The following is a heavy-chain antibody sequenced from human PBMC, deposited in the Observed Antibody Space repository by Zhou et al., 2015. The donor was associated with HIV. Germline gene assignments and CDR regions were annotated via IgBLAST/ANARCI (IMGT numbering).Heavy chain of an antibody. D-gene: IGHD3-3*01. CDR3: VKEQSYGYYRTADH. Sequence: QMQLVESGGGVVPPGRSLRLSCEMSGFSFTTSGMHWVRQAPGKGLEWLAVVTYDGSEIHYGSSARGRFTISRDTSTNTLYLHMNSLRMEDTAVYYCVKEQSYGYYRTADHWGQGTLVTVS. V-gene: IGHV3-30*18. CDR2: VTYDGSEI. J-gene: IGHJ4*02. CDR1: GFSFTTSG.